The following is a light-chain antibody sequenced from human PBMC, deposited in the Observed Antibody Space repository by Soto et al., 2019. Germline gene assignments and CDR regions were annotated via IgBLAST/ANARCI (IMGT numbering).Light chain of an antibody. CDR2: EVS. V-gene: IGLV2-14*01. CDR3: SSYTSSGTLV. Sequence: QSALTQPASVSGSPGQSITVSCTETSSDLGNYNYVSWYQHHPGKAPKLMVYEVSNRPSGVSNRFSGSKSGNTASLTISGLQVEDEAEYYCSSYTSSGTLVFGAGTKLTVL. CDR1: SSDLGNYNY. J-gene: IGLJ1*01.